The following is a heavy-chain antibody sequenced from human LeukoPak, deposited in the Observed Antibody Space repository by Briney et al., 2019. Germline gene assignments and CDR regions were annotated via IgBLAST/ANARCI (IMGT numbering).Heavy chain of an antibody. V-gene: IGHV3-15*01. J-gene: IGHJ4*02. D-gene: IGHD1-14*01. CDR2: IKSKTEGGTA. Sequence: IPGGSLRLSCAASGFSFSSVYMSWVRQAPGRGLEWVGRIKSKTEGGTADYAAPVKGRFSISRDDSINTVYLEMNSLKTEDTAVYYCTTYRSYSDYWGQGALVSVSS. CDR3: TTYRSYSDY. CDR1: GFSFSSVY.